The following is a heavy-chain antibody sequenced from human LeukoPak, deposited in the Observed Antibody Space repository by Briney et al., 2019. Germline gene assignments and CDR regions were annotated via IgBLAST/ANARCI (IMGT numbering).Heavy chain of an antibody. V-gene: IGHV4-39*07. D-gene: IGHD3-22*01. CDR3: ARAPHFFDTSGSRYYFDS. Sequence: SETLSLTCTVSGGSIRSTTYYWGWIRQPPGKGLEWIGSIYYSGNTYYNPSLMSRVTISVDTSKNQFSLHLSSVAAADTAVYYCARAPHFFDTSGSRYYFDSWGQGALVTVSS. CDR2: IYYSGNT. J-gene: IGHJ4*02. CDR1: GGSIRSTTYY.